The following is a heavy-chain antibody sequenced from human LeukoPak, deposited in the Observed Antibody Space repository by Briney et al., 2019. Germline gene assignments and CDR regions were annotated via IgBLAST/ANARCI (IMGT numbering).Heavy chain of an antibody. J-gene: IGHJ5*02. D-gene: IGHD6-19*01. CDR2: INHSGST. V-gene: IGHV4-34*01. CDR1: GGSFSGYY. CDR3: ARDRQYSSGSNWFDP. Sequence: SETLSLTCAVYGGSFSGYYWSWIRQPPGKGLEWIGEINHSGSTNYNPSLKSRVTISVDTSKNQFSLKLSSVTAADTAVYYCARDRQYSSGSNWFDPWGQGTLVTVSS.